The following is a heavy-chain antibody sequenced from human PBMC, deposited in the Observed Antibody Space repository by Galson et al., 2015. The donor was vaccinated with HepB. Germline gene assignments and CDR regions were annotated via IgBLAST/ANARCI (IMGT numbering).Heavy chain of an antibody. V-gene: IGHV3-15*01. CDR1: GFTFSRYG. J-gene: IGHJ1*01. D-gene: IGHD2-15*01. Sequence: SLRLSCAASGFTFSRYGMHWVRQAPGKGLEWVGRIKSKTDGGTTDYAAPVKGRFTISRDDSKNTLYLQMNSLKTEDTAVYYCTTEGYCSGGSCYSYGYFQHWGQGTLVTVSS. CDR3: TTEGYCSGGSCYSYGYFQH. CDR2: IKSKTDGGTT.